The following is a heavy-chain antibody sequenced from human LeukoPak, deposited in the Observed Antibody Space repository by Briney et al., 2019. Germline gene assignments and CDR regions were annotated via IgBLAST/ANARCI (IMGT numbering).Heavy chain of an antibody. CDR1: GYTFTSYY. D-gene: IGHD3-22*01. V-gene: IGHV1-46*01. CDR2: INPSGGST. J-gene: IGHJ4*02. CDR3: AKDYPDSSGSYYLDY. Sequence: ASVKVSCKASGYTFTSYYMHWVRQAPGQGLEWMGIINPSGGSTSYAQKFQGRVTITRDTSTSTVYMELSSLRSEDTAVYYCAKDYPDSSGSYYLDYWGQGTLVTVSS.